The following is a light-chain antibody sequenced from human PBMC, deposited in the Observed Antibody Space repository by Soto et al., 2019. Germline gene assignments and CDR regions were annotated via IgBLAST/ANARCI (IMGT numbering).Light chain of an antibody. V-gene: IGLV2-8*01. Sequence: QSALTQPASVSGSPGQSITFSCTGTSNDIGGYNYVSWYQQNPGKAPKLMIYEVSKRPSGVPDRFSGSKSGNTASLTVSGLQAEDEADYYCSSYAGTYHPWVFGGGTKLTVL. CDR3: SSYAGTYHPWV. J-gene: IGLJ3*02. CDR2: EVS. CDR1: SNDIGGYNY.